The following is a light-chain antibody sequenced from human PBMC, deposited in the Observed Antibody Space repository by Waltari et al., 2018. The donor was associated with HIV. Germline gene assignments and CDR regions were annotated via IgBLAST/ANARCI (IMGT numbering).Light chain of an antibody. CDR1: SSDVGRFDL. Sequence: QSAMTQPASVSGSPGQSITISCTGTSSDVGRFDLVSWYQQHPGKAPKLMIFEVNRRPSGVSNRFSGSKSGNTASLTISGLQAEDEADYYCCSYAGSSTFVVFGGGTKLTVL. CDR3: CSYAGSSTFVV. J-gene: IGLJ2*01. V-gene: IGLV2-23*02. CDR2: EVN.